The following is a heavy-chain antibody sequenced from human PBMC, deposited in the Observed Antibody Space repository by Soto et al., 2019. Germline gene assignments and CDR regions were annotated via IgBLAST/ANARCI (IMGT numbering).Heavy chain of an antibody. Sequence: PSETLSLTCTVSGGSVSSGSYYWSWIRQPPGKGLEWIGYIYYSGSTNYNPSLKSLVTISVDTSKNQFSLKLSSVTAADTAVYYCARLLGGGNSHSYYYYGMDVWGQGTTVTVSS. CDR2: IYYSGST. D-gene: IGHD2-21*02. CDR3: ARLLGGGNSHSYYYYGMDV. V-gene: IGHV4-61*01. J-gene: IGHJ6*02. CDR1: GGSVSSGSYY.